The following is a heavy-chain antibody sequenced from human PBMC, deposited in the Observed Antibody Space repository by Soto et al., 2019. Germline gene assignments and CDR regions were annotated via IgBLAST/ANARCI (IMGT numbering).Heavy chain of an antibody. CDR2: ISKSGDST. V-gene: IGHV3-23*01. Sequence: SLRLSCAASGVTFTSYAMTWVRQVPGEGLQWVSSISKSGDSTYYADSVKGRFTTSRDNSKNTLYLQMNSLRAEDTAIYYCAKGSFGFDYWGQGTLVTVSS. J-gene: IGHJ4*02. CDR3: AKGSFGFDY. D-gene: IGHD3-10*01. CDR1: GVTFTSYA.